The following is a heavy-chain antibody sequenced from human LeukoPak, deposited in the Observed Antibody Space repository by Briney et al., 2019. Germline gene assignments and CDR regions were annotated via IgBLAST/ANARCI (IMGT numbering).Heavy chain of an antibody. CDR1: GVATNKYY. D-gene: IGHD4-11*01. V-gene: IGHV4-59*01. Sequence: PSETLSLTCTVSGVATNKYYWSWVRQPPGKGLEWIGYIFYSGSTNYSPSLKSRVTISVETSNNQFSLKLNSVTAADTAVYYCARHARVTGPMDVWGQGTTITVSS. J-gene: IGHJ6*02. CDR3: ARHARVTGPMDV. CDR2: IFYSGST.